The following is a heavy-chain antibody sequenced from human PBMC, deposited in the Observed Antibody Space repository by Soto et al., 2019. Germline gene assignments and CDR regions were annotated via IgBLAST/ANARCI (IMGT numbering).Heavy chain of an antibody. Sequence: SETLSLTCAVYGGSFSGYYWSWIRQPPGKGLEWIGEINHSGSTNYNPSLKSRVTISVDTSKNQFSLKLSSVTAADTAVYYCARLPDQYYYYYGMDVWGQGTTVTVSS. J-gene: IGHJ6*02. CDR3: ARLPDQYYYYYGMDV. CDR2: INHSGST. D-gene: IGHD2-2*01. CDR1: GGSFSGYY. V-gene: IGHV4-34*01.